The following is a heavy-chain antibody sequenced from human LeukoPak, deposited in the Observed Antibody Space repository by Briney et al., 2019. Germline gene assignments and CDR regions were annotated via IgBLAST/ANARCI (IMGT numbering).Heavy chain of an antibody. D-gene: IGHD5-24*01. CDR2: MNPNSGNT. Sequence: ASVKVSCKASGYTFTSYDINWVRQATGQGLEWRGWMNPNSGNTGYAQKFQGRVTITRNTSISTAYMELSSLRSEDTAVYYCARGLQVEMAIPTLYYFDYWGQGTLVTVSS. J-gene: IGHJ4*02. V-gene: IGHV1-8*03. CDR1: GYTFTSYD. CDR3: ARGLQVEMAIPTLYYFDY.